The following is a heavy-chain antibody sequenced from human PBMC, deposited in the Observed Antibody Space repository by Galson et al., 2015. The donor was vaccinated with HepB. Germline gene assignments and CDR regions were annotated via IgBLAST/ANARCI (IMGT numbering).Heavy chain of an antibody. J-gene: IGHJ6*04. Sequence: SLRLSCAASGFMFSSYWMTWVRQAPGKGLEWVANIKQDGSEKYYVDSVKGRFSIYRDNDKNSLFLQMNSRRAADTAVYYCARDHPYDFWSGRLDVWGKGTTVTVSS. D-gene: IGHD3-3*01. CDR1: GFMFSSYW. CDR2: IKQDGSEK. CDR3: ARDHPYDFWSGRLDV. V-gene: IGHV3-7*03.